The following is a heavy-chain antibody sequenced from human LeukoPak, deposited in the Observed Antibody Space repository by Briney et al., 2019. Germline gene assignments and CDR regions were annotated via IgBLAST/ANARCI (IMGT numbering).Heavy chain of an antibody. CDR1: GYIFTGYY. J-gene: IGHJ4*02. Sequence: ASVKVSCKASGYIFTGYYMHWVRQAPGQGLEWMGWINPNSGGTNYAQKFQGWVTMTRDTSISTAYMELSRLRSDDTAVYYCARDSGLYSSGWYDYWGQGTLVTVSS. D-gene: IGHD6-19*01. CDR2: INPNSGGT. V-gene: IGHV1-2*04. CDR3: ARDSGLYSSGWYDY.